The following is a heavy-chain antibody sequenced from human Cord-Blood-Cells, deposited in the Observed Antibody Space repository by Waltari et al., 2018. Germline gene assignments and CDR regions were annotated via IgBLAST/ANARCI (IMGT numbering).Heavy chain of an antibody. CDR3: ARQEGGVLQLDY. Sequence: QVQLVQSGAEVKKPGASVKVSCKASGYTFTGYYMHWVRQAPGQGLEWMGWSNPNRGGTNDAQKFQGWVTMTRDTSISTAYMELGRLRSDDTAMYYCARQEGGVLQLDYWGQGTLVTVSS. J-gene: IGHJ4*02. CDR2: SNPNRGGT. CDR1: GYTFTGYY. V-gene: IGHV1-2*04. D-gene: IGHD1-1*01.